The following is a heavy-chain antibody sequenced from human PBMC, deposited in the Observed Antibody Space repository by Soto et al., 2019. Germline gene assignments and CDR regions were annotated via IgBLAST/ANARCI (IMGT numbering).Heavy chain of an antibody. V-gene: IGHV1-69*13. CDR1: GGTFSSYA. Sequence: ASVKLSCKACGGTFSSYAISWARQAPEQGLEWMGGIIPIFGTANYAQKFQGRVTITADESTSTAYMELSSLRSEDTAVYYCARDVLLWFGESQYYYYGMDVWGQGTTVTVSS. CDR2: IIPIFGTA. CDR3: ARDVLLWFGESQYYYYGMDV. J-gene: IGHJ6*02. D-gene: IGHD3-10*01.